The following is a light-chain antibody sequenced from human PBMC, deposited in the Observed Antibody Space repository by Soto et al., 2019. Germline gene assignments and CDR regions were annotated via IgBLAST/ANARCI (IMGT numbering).Light chain of an antibody. CDR2: GAS. CDR1: QSVSIN. V-gene: IGKV3-15*01. J-gene: IGKJ2*01. CDR3: QQYNNWPPMYT. Sequence: EIVMTQSPATLSVSPGGRATLSCRASQSVSINLAWYQQKPGQAPRLLIYGASTRATGIPARFSGSGSATEFTLTISSLQSEDFAVYYCQQYNNWPPMYTFGQGTKLEIK.